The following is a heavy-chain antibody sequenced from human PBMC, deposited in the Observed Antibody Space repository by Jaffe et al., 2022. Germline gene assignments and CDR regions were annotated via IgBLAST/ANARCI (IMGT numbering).Heavy chain of an antibody. CDR2: IRYDGSNK. CDR3: AKDTGSQYTKPNRYFDY. CDR1: GFTFSSYG. J-gene: IGHJ4*02. D-gene: IGHD3-10*01. Sequence: QVQLVESGGGVVQPGGSLRLSCAASGFTFSSYGMHWVRQAPGKGLEWVAFIRYDGSNKYYADSVKGRFTISRDNSKNTLYLQMNSLRAEDTAVYYCAKDTGSQYTKPNRYFDYWGQGTLVTVSS. V-gene: IGHV3-30*02.